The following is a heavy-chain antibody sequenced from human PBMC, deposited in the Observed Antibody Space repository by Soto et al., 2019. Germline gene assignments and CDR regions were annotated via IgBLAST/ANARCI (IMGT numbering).Heavy chain of an antibody. CDR2: ISGSGGRT. CDR3: AKSCSWDFCFMDV. J-gene: IGHJ6*03. V-gene: IGHV3-23*01. D-gene: IGHD6-13*01. Sequence: EVQLLESGGGLIQPGGSLRLSCAASGFTFSSYAMSWVRQAPGKGLEWVSAISGSGGRTYYADSVKGRFTISRDDSKNTLYLQMNSLRAEDTALYYCAKSCSWDFCFMDVGGKGTTVTVSS. CDR1: GFTFSSYA.